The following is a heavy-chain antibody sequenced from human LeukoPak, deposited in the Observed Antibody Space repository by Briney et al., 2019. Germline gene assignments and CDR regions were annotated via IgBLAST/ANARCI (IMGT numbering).Heavy chain of an antibody. CDR3: ASHSSSWYGFDY. V-gene: IGHV3-53*01. D-gene: IGHD6-13*01. CDR1: GFAVSSNH. Sequence: GGSLRLSCAASGFAVSSNHMSWVRQAPGKGLEWVSVIYSGGSTYYADSVKGRFTISRDNSKNTLYLQMNSLRAEDTAVYYCASHSSSWYGFDYWGQGTLVTVSS. J-gene: IGHJ4*02. CDR2: IYSGGST.